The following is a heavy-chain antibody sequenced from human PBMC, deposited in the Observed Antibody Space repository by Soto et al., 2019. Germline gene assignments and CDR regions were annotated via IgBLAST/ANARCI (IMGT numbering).Heavy chain of an antibody. CDR2: IYYSGST. CDR3: ARGSMITIFGVVIIYDY. D-gene: IGHD3-3*01. V-gene: IGHV4-59*01. J-gene: IGHJ4*02. CDR1: GGSISSYY. Sequence: SETLSLSCTVCGGSISSYYWSWIRQPPGKGLEWIGYIYYSGSTNYNPSLKSRVTISVDTSKNQFSLKLSSVTAADTAVYYCARGSMITIFGVVIIYDYWGQGTLVTVSS.